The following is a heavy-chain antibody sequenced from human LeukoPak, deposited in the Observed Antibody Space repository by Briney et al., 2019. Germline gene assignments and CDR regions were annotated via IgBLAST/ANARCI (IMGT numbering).Heavy chain of an antibody. J-gene: IGHJ3*02. CDR2: ISAYNGNT. CDR1: GYTFTSYG. D-gene: IGHD3-10*01. Sequence: ASVKVSCKASGYTFTSYGISWVRQAPGQGLEWMGWISAYNGNTNYAQKLQGRVTMTTDTSTSTAYMELRSLRSDDTAVYYCARVPHGLSYYYGSGSYYPFHPGAFDIWGQGTMVTVSS. CDR3: ARVPHGLSYYYGSGSYYPFHPGAFDI. V-gene: IGHV1-18*01.